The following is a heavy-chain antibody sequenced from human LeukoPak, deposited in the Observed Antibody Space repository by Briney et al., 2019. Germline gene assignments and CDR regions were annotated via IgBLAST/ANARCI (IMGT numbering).Heavy chain of an antibody. D-gene: IGHD2-21*02. Sequence: ASVKVSCKASGYTFTGYYMHWVRQAPGQGLEWMGWINPNSGGTNYAQKFQGRVTMTRDTSISTAYMELSRLRSDDTAVYYCAREVGYCGGDCTQDYWGQGTLVTVSS. V-gene: IGHV1-2*02. CDR1: GYTFTGYY. CDR2: INPNSGGT. J-gene: IGHJ4*02. CDR3: AREVGYCGGDCTQDY.